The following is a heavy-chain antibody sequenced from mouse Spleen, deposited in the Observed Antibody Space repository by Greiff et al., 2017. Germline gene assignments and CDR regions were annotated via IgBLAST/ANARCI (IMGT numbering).Heavy chain of an antibody. Sequence: QVQLQQPGAELVKPGASVKMSCKASGYTFTSYWITWVKQRPGQGLEWIGDIYPGSGSTNYNEKFKSKATLTVDTSSSTAYMQLSSLTSEDSAVYYCAREYGGKGGYWYFDVWGAGTTVTVSS. J-gene: IGHJ1*01. CDR1: GYTFTSYW. CDR2: IYPGSGST. D-gene: IGHD1-1*02. CDR3: AREYGGKGGYWYFDV. V-gene: IGHV1-55*01.